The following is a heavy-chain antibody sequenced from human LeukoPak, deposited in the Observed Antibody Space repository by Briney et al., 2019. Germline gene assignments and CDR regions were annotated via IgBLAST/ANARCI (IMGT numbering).Heavy chain of an antibody. Sequence: GGSLRLSCAASGFSFSNHWMHWVRQVPGEGLVWVSRITSDGHTTNYADSVKGRFTISRDNAKNTLYLQMNSLRDEDTAVYYCVRGAVTGQQCDNWGQGTLVTVSS. CDR2: ITSDGHTT. D-gene: IGHD2-21*02. CDR1: GFSFSNHW. CDR3: VRGAVTGQQCDN. V-gene: IGHV3-74*01. J-gene: IGHJ4*02.